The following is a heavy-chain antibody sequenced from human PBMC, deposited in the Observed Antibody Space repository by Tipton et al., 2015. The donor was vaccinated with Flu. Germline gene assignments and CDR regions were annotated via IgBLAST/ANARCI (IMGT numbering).Heavy chain of an antibody. CDR3: ARATILWFGELLPHFDY. CDR1: GGSISSYY. V-gene: IGHV4-59*01. Sequence: TLSLTCTVSGGSISSYYWIWIRQPPGKGLEWIGYIYYSGSTNYNPSLKSRVTISVDTSKNQFSLKLSSVTAADTAVYYCARATILWFGELLPHFDYWGQGTLVTVSS. CDR2: IYYSGST. D-gene: IGHD3-10*01. J-gene: IGHJ4*02.